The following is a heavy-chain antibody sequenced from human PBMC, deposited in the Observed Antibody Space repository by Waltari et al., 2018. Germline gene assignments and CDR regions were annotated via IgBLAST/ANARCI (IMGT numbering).Heavy chain of an antibody. Sequence: EVRLVESGGGLVQPGGSLRLSCVASGFTFSSYWSSWVRQAPGKGLEWVANIKQDGSEKYYVDSVKGRFTISRDNAKNSLYLQMNSLRAEDTAVYYCASGGSSTGYYWGQGTLVTISS. D-gene: IGHD1-26*01. CDR1: GFTFSSYW. J-gene: IGHJ4*02. CDR3: ASGGSSTGYY. V-gene: IGHV3-7*01. CDR2: IKQDGSEK.